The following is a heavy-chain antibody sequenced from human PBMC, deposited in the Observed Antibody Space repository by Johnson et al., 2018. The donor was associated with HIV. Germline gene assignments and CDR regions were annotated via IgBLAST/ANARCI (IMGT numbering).Heavy chain of an antibody. CDR1: GFTFSSHA. J-gene: IGHJ3*02. CDR3: AREQYGGNSNAGDGFDI. Sequence: QVQLVESGGGVVQPGRSPRLSCAASGFTFSSHAMHWVRQAPGKGLDWVTVISYDGSNKYYADSVKGRFTISRDNAKNSLYLQMTSLRAEDTAVYYCAREQYGGNSNAGDGFDIWGQGTMVTVSS. V-gene: IGHV3-30-3*01. D-gene: IGHD4-23*01. CDR2: ISYDGSNK.